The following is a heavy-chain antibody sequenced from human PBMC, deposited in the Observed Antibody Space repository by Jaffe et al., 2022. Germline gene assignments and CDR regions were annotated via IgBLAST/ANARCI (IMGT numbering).Heavy chain of an antibody. J-gene: IGHJ1*01. V-gene: IGHV3-23*01. Sequence: EVQLLESGGGLVQPGGSLRLSCAASGFTFSSYAMSWVRQAPGKGLEWVSAISGSGGSTYYADSVKGRFTISRDNSKNTLYLQMNSLRAEDTAVYYCAKDATDYGDYSVDFQHWGQGTLVTVSS. CDR3: AKDATDYGDYSVDFQH. CDR2: ISGSGGST. D-gene: IGHD4-17*01. CDR1: GFTFSSYA.